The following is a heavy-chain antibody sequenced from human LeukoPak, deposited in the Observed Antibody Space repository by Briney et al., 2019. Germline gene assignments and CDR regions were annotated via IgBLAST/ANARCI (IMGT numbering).Heavy chain of an antibody. D-gene: IGHD2-2*01. Sequence: SETLSLTCTVSGGSISSSSYYWGWIRQPPGKGLEWIGSIYYSGSTYYNPSLKSRVTISVDTSKNQFSLKLSSVTAADMAVYYCARKSMVVVPAAHFDYWGQGTLVTVSS. CDR1: GGSISSSSYY. CDR2: IYYSGST. J-gene: IGHJ4*02. V-gene: IGHV4-39*07. CDR3: ARKSMVVVPAAHFDY.